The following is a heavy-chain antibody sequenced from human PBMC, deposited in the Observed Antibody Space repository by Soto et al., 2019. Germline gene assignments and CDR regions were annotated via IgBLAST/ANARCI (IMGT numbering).Heavy chain of an antibody. J-gene: IGHJ3*02. D-gene: IGHD6-19*01. CDR1: GFTFSSYW. CDR3: ERTLGQWLVHDAFDI. CDR2: IKQDGSEK. V-gene: IGHV3-7*03. Sequence: GSLRLACTASGFTFSSYWMSGVRQAPGKGLEWVANIKQDGSEKYYVDSVKGRFTISRDNAKNSLYLQMNSLRAEDTAVYYCERTLGQWLVHDAFDIWGQGTMVTV.